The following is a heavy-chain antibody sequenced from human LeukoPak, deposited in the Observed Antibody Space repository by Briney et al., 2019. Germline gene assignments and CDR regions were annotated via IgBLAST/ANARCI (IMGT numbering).Heavy chain of an antibody. Sequence: VGSLRLSCAASGFTFSTYGMHWVRQAPGKGLEWVAFIQYDGSNKYYADSVKGRFTISRDNSKNALYLQMNSLRAEDTAMYYCAKDQQLEPFHYWGQGTLVTVSS. CDR1: GFTFSTYG. CDR2: IQYDGSNK. J-gene: IGHJ4*02. V-gene: IGHV3-30*02. D-gene: IGHD1-1*01. CDR3: AKDQQLEPFHY.